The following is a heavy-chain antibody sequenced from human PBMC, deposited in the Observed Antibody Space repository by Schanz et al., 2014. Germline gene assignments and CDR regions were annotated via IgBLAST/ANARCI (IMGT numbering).Heavy chain of an antibody. CDR3: AKHVKSLTGNDY. Sequence: EVQLLESGGGLVQPGGPLRLSCAASGFTVSSNYMSWVRQAPGKGLEWVSLIYSNGRTYYADSVKGRFIISRDNAKNSLFLQMNSLSDEDTAVYYCAKHVKSLTGNDYWGQGSLVTVSS. CDR1: GFTVSSNY. CDR2: IYSNGRT. D-gene: IGHD3-9*01. V-gene: IGHV3-66*04. J-gene: IGHJ4*02.